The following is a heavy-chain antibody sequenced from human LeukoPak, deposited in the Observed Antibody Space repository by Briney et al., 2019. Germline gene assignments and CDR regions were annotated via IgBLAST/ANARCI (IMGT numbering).Heavy chain of an antibody. D-gene: IGHD5-18*01. J-gene: IGHJ5*02. CDR3: ARTKSVDTAMDTSSWFDP. Sequence: GVSVKVSCKASGYTFTGYYMHWVRQAPGQGLEWMGWINPNSGGTNYAQKFQGRVTMTRDTSISTAYMELSRLRSDDTAVYYCARTKSVDTAMDTSSWFDPWGQGTLVTVSS. CDR1: GYTFTGYY. V-gene: IGHV1-2*02. CDR2: INPNSGGT.